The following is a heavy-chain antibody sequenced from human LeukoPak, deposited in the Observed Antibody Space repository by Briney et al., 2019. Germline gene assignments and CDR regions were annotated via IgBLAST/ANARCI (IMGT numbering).Heavy chain of an antibody. Sequence: GGSLRLSCAASGFTFSSYALSWVRQAPGEGLEWVSAISGSGGSTYYADSVKGRFTISRDNSKNTLYLQMNSLTAEDTAVYYCAREGCSSTSCARSYYFYMDVWGKGTTVTVSS. CDR2: ISGSGGST. CDR1: GFTFSSYA. CDR3: AREGCSSTSCARSYYFYMDV. J-gene: IGHJ6*03. V-gene: IGHV3-23*01. D-gene: IGHD2-2*01.